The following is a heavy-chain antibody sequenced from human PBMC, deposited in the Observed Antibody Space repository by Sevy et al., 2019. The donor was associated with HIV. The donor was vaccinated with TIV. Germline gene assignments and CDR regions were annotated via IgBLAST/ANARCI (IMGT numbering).Heavy chain of an antibody. CDR3: AKAPNSRSGDSYYYYMDV. CDR1: GFTFSSYA. D-gene: IGHD2-21*01. J-gene: IGHJ6*03. V-gene: IGHV3-23*01. Sequence: GGSLRLSCAASGFTFSSYAMSWVRQAPGKGLEWVSAISGSGGSTYYADSVKGRFTISRDSSKNTLYLQMNSLRAEDKAVYYSAKAPNSRSGDSYYYYMDVWGKGTTVTVSS. CDR2: ISGSGGST.